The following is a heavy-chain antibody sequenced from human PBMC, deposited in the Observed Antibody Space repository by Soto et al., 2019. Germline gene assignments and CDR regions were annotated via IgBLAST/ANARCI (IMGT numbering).Heavy chain of an antibody. V-gene: IGHV3-48*02. CDR2: ITIRTGNV. J-gene: IGHJ4*01. CDR3: VRDRDLYRDMFHADL. Sequence: EGSLRLSCEASGFTISECSMNWVRQAPGKGLEWLAYITIRTGNVLYADSVRGRFTISADNAENSVILQMNSLRDEDSAVYFCVRDRDLYRDMFHADLWGQGTLGTVSS. D-gene: IGHD3-10*02. CDR1: GFTISECS.